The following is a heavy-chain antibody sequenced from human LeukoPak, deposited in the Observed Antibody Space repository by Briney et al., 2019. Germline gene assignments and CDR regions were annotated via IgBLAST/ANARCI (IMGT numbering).Heavy chain of an antibody. V-gene: IGHV3-30*04. CDR2: ISYDGSNK. Sequence: GGSLRLSCAASGFSFSTYTMHWVRQAPGKGLGWVAAISYDGSNKYYADSVKDRFTISRDNSKNTLYLHMDSLSVADTTVHYCARGRKPSGYYYYMDVWGKGTTVTV. J-gene: IGHJ6*03. CDR1: GFSFSTYT. CDR3: ARGRKPSGYYYYMDV.